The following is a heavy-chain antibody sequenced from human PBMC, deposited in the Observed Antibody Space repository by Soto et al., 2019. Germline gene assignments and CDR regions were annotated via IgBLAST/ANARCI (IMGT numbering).Heavy chain of an antibody. CDR2: ISSSSSYI. D-gene: IGHD7-27*01. V-gene: IGHV3-21*01. J-gene: IGHJ4*02. Sequence: GGSLRLSCAASGFTFSSYSMNWVRQAPGKGLEWVSSISSSSSYIYYADSVKGRFTISRDNAKNSLYLQMNSLRAEDTAVYYCAKDRNWGGFDYWGQGTLVTVSS. CDR3: AKDRNWGGFDY. CDR1: GFTFSSYS.